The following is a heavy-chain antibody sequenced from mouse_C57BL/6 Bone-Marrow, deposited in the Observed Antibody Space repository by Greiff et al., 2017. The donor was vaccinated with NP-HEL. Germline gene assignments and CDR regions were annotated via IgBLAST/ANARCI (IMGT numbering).Heavy chain of an antibody. CDR2: INPNNGGT. D-gene: IGHD1-1*01. Sequence: VQLQQSGPELVKPGASVKIPCKASGYTFTDYNMDWVKQSHGKSLEWIGDINPNNGGTIYNQKFKGKATLTVDKSSSTAYMELRSLTSEDTAVYYCARSGGFYYGSSWDYWGQGTTLTVSS. CDR3: ARSGGFYYGSSWDY. V-gene: IGHV1-18*01. CDR1: GYTFTDYN. J-gene: IGHJ2*01.